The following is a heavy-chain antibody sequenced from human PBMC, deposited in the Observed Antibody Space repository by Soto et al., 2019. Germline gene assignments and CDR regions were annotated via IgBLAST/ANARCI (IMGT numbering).Heavy chain of an antibody. CDR3: AKKSGRLGATDDAFDY. CDR2: ISGSGGST. Sequence: GGSLRLSCAASGFTFSSYAMSWVRQAPGKGLEWVSAISGSGGSTYYADSVKGRFTISRDNSKNTLYLQINSLRAEDTAVYDCAKKSGRLGATDDAFDYWGQGTLVTVSS. J-gene: IGHJ4*02. CDR1: GFTFSSYA. D-gene: IGHD1-26*01. V-gene: IGHV3-23*01.